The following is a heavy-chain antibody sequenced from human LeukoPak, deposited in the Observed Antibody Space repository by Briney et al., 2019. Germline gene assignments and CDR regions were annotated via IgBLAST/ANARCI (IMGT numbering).Heavy chain of an antibody. CDR1: GGTFSSYA. V-gene: IGHV1-69*13. CDR2: IIPIFGTA. CDR3: ARERPDYYDSSGYFGYFDY. J-gene: IGHJ4*02. Sequence: VKVSCKASGGTFSSYAISWVRQAPGQGLEWMGRIIPIFGTANYAQKFQSRVTITTDESTSTAYMELSSLRSEDTAVYYCARERPDYYDSSGYFGYFDYWGQGTLVTVSS. D-gene: IGHD3-22*01.